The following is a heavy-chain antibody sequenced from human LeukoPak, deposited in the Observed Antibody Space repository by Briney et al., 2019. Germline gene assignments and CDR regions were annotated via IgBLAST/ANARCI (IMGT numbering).Heavy chain of an antibody. CDR2: INHSGST. J-gene: IGHJ5*02. V-gene: IGHV4-34*01. Sequence: SETLSLTCALYGGSFSGYYWSWIRQPPGKGLEWIGEINHSGSTNYNPSLKSRVTITVDTSKNQFSLKLSSVTAADTAVYYCARGRFLSVDWFDPWGQGTLVTVSS. CDR3: ARGRFLSVDWFDP. D-gene: IGHD4-23*01. CDR1: GGSFSGYY.